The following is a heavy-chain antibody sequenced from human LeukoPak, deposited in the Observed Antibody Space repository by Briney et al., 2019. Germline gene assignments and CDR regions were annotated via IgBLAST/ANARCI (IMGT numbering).Heavy chain of an antibody. CDR3: ARDSSPSALPYMDV. CDR1: GGSMKNSY. D-gene: IGHD2-2*01. CDR2: IDDSGNT. Sequence: SETLSLTCFVSGGSMKNSYWTWIRQAPGKGLEWIGNIDDSGNTNYSPSLKSRVTISLDTSKNRFSLGVTSVTAADTALFFCARDSSPSALPYMDVWGKGTTVTVSS. J-gene: IGHJ6*03. V-gene: IGHV4-59*01.